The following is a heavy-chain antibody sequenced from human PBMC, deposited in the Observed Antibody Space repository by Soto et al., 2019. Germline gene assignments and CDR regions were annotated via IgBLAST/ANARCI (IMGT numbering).Heavy chain of an antibody. D-gene: IGHD2-21*01. Sequence: EAQLSESGGGLVPPGGSIRLSCAASGFTFSFSVMNWVRQAPGKGLEWVSGIGGAAGAMYVAGFAKGRFTISRDSSKNILYLQMDSLRGEDTGIYYCAKCKGRQLKNCYSGMDVWGQGTTVIVSS. CDR1: GFTFSFSV. V-gene: IGHV3-23*01. CDR2: IGGAAGAM. J-gene: IGHJ6*02. CDR3: AKCKGRQLKNCYSGMDV.